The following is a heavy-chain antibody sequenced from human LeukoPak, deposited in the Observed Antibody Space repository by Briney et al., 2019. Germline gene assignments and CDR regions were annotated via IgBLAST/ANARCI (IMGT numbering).Heavy chain of an antibody. CDR3: AIDFGYCASTTCHLDY. J-gene: IGHJ4*02. V-gene: IGHV3-23*01. CDR1: GFTFSSYA. CDR2: ISGSGGST. Sequence: PGGSLRLSCAASGFTFSSYAMGWVRQAPGKGLEWVSGISGSGGSTFYADSVKGRFTISRDNSKNTLYLQMNSLRAEDTAVYFCAIDFGYCASTTCHLDYWGQGTLVTVSS. D-gene: IGHD2-2*03.